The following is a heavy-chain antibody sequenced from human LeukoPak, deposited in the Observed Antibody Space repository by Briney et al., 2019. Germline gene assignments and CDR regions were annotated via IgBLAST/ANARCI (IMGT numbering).Heavy chain of an antibody. D-gene: IGHD3-16*02. J-gene: IGHJ3*02. Sequence: GGSLRLSCAASGFAFSSYSMNWVRQAPGKGLEWVSSISTSSSYIYYADSVKGRFTISRDNSKNTLYLQMNSLRAEDTAVYYCAKDLGYVWGSYRYTPDAFDIWGQGTMVTVSS. V-gene: IGHV3-21*01. CDR2: ISTSSSYI. CDR1: GFAFSSYS. CDR3: AKDLGYVWGSYRYTPDAFDI.